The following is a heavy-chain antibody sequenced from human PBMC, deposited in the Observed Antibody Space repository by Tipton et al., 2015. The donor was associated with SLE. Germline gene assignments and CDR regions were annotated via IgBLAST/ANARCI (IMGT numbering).Heavy chain of an antibody. CDR1: GGSFSGYY. CDR2: INHSGST. J-gene: IGHJ2*01. V-gene: IGHV4-34*01. D-gene: IGHD2-15*01. CDR3: ARGYCSGGSCSYWYFDL. Sequence: TLSLTCAVYGGSFSGYYWSWIRQPPGKGLEWIGEINHSGSTNYNPSLKSRVTISVDTSKNQFSLKLSSVTAADTAVYYCARGYCSGGSCSYWYFDLWGRGTLVTGSS.